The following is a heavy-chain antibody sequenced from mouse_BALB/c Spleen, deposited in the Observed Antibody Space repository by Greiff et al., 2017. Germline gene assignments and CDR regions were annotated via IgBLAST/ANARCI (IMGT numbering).Heavy chain of an antibody. CDR3: ARYGNYEGFAY. Sequence: EVKLMESGPGLVKPSQSLSLTCTVTGYSITSDYAWNWIRQFPGNKLEWMGYISYSGSTSYNPSLKSRISITRDTSKNQFFLQLNSVTTEDTATYYCARYGNYEGFAYWGQGTLVTVSA. CDR1: GYSITSDYA. V-gene: IGHV3-2*02. D-gene: IGHD2-1*01. J-gene: IGHJ3*01. CDR2: ISYSGST.